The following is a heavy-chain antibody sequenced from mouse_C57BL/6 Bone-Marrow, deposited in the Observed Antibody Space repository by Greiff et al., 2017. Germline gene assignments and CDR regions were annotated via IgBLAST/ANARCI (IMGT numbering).Heavy chain of an antibody. CDR1: GYTFTSYW. CDR2: IDPSDSYT. V-gene: IGHV1-69*01. J-gene: IGHJ2*01. Sequence: QVQLQQPGAELVMPGASVKLSCKASGYTFTSYWMHWVKQRPGQGLEWIGEIDPSDSYTNYNQKFKGKSTLTVDTSSSTAYMQLSSLTSEDSAVYYCARCYYGRSYDFDYWGQGTTLTVSS. CDR3: ARCYYGRSYDFDY. D-gene: IGHD1-1*01.